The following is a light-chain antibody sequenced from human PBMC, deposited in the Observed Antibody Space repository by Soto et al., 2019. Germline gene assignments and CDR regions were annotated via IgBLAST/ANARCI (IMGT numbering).Light chain of an antibody. CDR3: QQYGSSPRFT. J-gene: IGKJ3*01. V-gene: IGKV3-20*01. CDR1: QSVSSSY. Sequence: EIVLTQSPGTLSLSPGERATLSCRASQSVSSSYLAWYQQKPGQAPRLLIYGASSRATGIPDRFSGSGSGTDFTLTIIRLEHEDFAVYYCQQYGSSPRFTFGPGTKVDIK. CDR2: GAS.